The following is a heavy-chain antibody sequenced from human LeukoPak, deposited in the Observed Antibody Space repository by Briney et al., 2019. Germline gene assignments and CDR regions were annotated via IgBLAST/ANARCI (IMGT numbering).Heavy chain of an antibody. D-gene: IGHD3-10*01. Sequence: GTSLRLSCAASGFTFSSYGMNWVRQAPGKGLEWVAVISYDGTNKFYVDSLRGRFTISRDNSKDTLYLQMNSLRAEDTAVYYCAKDGYYGSGTYPDYWGQGTLVTVSS. CDR1: GFTFSSYG. J-gene: IGHJ4*02. CDR3: AKDGYYGSGTYPDY. V-gene: IGHV3-30*18. CDR2: ISYDGTNK.